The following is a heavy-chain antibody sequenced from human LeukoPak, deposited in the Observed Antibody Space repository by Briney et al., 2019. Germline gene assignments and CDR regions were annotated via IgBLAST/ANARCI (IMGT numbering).Heavy chain of an antibody. J-gene: IGHJ4*02. D-gene: IGHD2-15*01. Sequence: ASVKVSCKVSGYTLTELSMHWVRQAPGKGLEWMGGFDPEDGETIYAQKFQGRVTMTEDTSTDTAYMELSSPRSEDTAVYYCATDLLVVVAAAFDYWGQGTLVTVSS. CDR2: FDPEDGET. CDR1: GYTLTELS. CDR3: ATDLLVVVAAAFDY. V-gene: IGHV1-24*01.